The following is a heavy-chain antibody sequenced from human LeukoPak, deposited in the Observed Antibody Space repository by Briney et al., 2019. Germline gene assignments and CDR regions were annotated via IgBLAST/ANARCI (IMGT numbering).Heavy chain of an antibody. CDR2: IRQDGSQK. CDR3: ARVFRWWELLGLDY. CDR1: GFTFSSYW. V-gene: IGHV3-7*01. D-gene: IGHD1-26*01. Sequence: PGGSLRLSCAASGFTFSSYWMSWVRQAPGKGLEWVATIRQDGSQKYYVDSVKGRFTISRDNAKNSLYLQMNSLRAEDTAVYYCARVFRWWELLGLDYWGQGTLVTVSS. J-gene: IGHJ4*02.